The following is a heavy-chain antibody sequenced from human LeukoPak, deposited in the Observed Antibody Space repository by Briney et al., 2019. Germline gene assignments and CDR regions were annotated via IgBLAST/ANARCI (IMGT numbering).Heavy chain of an antibody. CDR2: ISGDGGST. CDR3: AKDCYDFWSGIFDY. V-gene: IGHV3-43*02. J-gene: IGHJ4*02. Sequence: PGGSLRLSCAASGFTFDDYAMHWLRQAPEKGLEWVSLISGDGGSTYYADSVKGRFTISRDNSKNSLYLQMNSLRTEDTALYYCAKDCYDFWSGIFDYWGQGTLVTVSS. D-gene: IGHD3-3*01. CDR1: GFTFDDYA.